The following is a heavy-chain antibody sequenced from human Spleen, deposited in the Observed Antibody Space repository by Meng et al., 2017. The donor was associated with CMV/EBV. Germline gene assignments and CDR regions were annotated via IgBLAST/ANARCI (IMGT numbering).Heavy chain of an antibody. J-gene: IGHJ6*02. CDR2: ISSRSTYK. Sequence: GGPLRLSCAASGCILSSYSVSWVRQAPGKGLEWVSSISSRSTYKYYADSMKGRFTISRDNARNSLYLQMHSLRAEDTAVYYCAREYCSSTSCYGQPDYYYYGMDVWGQGTTVTVSS. V-gene: IGHV3-21*06. CDR3: AREYCSSTSCYGQPDYYYYGMDV. CDR1: GCILSSYS. D-gene: IGHD2-2*01.